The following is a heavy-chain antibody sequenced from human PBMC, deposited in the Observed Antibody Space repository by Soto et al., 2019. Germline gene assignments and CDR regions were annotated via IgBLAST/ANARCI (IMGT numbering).Heavy chain of an antibody. CDR1: VFTFSDYY. CDR2: IGSSGSTI. V-gene: IGHV3-11*01. J-gene: IGHJ4*02. Sequence: QVYLVESGGGLVKPGGSLRLSCEASVFTFSDYYMTWIRQAPGKGLEWVAHIGSSGSTINHADSVKGRFTISRDNAKNSLYLQMKSLRDDDPAVYYCARAGGSGWSLDFWGQGTLVTVSS. CDR3: ARAGGSGWSLDF. D-gene: IGHD6-19*01.